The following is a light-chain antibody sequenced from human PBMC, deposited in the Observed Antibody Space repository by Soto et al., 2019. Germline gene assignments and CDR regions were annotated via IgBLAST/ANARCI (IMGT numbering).Light chain of an antibody. CDR1: QSVSNN. J-gene: IGKJ1*01. Sequence: EIVMTQSPATLSVSPGERATLSCRASQSVSNNLAWYQQKPGQAPRLLIYRASTRATGIPARFSGSGSGTEFTLTISSLQSEDFAVYYCQQYNNWPPTFGQGTKVEIK. CDR2: RAS. CDR3: QQYNNWPPT. V-gene: IGKV3-15*01.